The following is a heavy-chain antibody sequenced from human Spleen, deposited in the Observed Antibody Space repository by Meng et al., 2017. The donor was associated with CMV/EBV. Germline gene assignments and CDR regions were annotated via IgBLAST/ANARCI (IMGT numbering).Heavy chain of an antibody. D-gene: IGHD2-2*01. CDR2: VSFDGTTQ. CDR3: ARGWVVPAAVDP. CDR1: GFTLSTYA. Sequence: GESLKISCAASGFTLSTYAMHWVRQAPGKGLEWVAGVSFDGTTQFYADSVRGRFTISRDNSQNTMDLQINSLRAEDTAVYYCARGWVVPAAVDPWGQGTLVTVSS. V-gene: IGHV3-30*14. J-gene: IGHJ5*02.